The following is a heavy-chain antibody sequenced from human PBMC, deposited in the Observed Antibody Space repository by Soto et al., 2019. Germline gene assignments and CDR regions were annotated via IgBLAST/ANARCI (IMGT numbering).Heavy chain of an antibody. D-gene: IGHD3-9*01. CDR3: AKNHYDILTGYGLYYYYMDV. CDR2: ISGSGGST. J-gene: IGHJ6*03. V-gene: IGHV3-23*01. Sequence: GGSLRLSCAASGFTFSSYAMSWVRQAPGKGLEWVSAISGSGGSTYYADSVKGRFTISRDNSKNTLYLQMNSLRAEDTAVYYCAKNHYDILTGYGLYYYYMDVWGKGTTVTVSS. CDR1: GFTFSSYA.